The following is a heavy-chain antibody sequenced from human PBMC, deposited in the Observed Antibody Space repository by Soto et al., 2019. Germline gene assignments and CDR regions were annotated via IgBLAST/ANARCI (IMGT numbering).Heavy chain of an antibody. CDR1: GHSMSNTDYF. Sequence: SETLSLTCTVSGHSMSNTDYFWGWIRLTPWSDLQWIGSLFYTGHTYYNPSLLSRVTISADTSKNQFFLRLTSVTAADTAVYYCAKAISGYNAPLDHWGQGTRVTVSS. CDR2: LFYTGHT. V-gene: IGHV4-39*01. CDR3: AKAISGYNAPLDH. J-gene: IGHJ4*02. D-gene: IGHD5-12*01.